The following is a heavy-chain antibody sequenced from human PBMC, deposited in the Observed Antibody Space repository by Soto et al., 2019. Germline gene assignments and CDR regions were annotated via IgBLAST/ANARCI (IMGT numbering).Heavy chain of an antibody. CDR2: IKSKTEGGTT. D-gene: IGHD3-3*01. J-gene: IGHJ6*02. Sequence: GGSLRLSCATSGITVTNAWMSWVRQAPGKGLECIGRIKSKTEGGTTDYAAPVKGRFTISRDDSSNTLYLQMNSLKTEDTAVYYCTTGAYFATNYDLGCMDVWGQGTTVTVSS. CDR1: GITVTNAW. CDR3: TTGAYFATNYDLGCMDV. V-gene: IGHV3-15*01.